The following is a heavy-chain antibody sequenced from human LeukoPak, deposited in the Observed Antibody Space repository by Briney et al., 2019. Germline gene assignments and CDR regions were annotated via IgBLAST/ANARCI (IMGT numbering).Heavy chain of an antibody. CDR3: VRDRYGALDY. CDR2: INSDGSST. V-gene: IGHV3-74*01. Sequence: GGSLRLSCAASGFTFSSFWMPWVRQAPGKGLVWVSRINSDGSSTSYADSVKGRFTISRDNAKNTLYLQMNSLRVEDTAVYYCVRDRYGALDYWGQGTLATVSS. J-gene: IGHJ4*02. D-gene: IGHD4-17*01. CDR1: GFTFSSFW.